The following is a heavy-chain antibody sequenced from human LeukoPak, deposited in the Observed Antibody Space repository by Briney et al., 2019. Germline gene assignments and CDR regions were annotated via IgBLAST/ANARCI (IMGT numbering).Heavy chain of an antibody. J-gene: IGHJ4*02. CDR3: ARANYGDYQYYFDY. CDR2: ISAYNGNT. Sequence: ASVKVSCKASGYTFTSYGISWVRQAPGQGLEWMGWISAYNGNTNYAQKLQGRVTMTTDTSTSTAYMELRSLRSDDTAVYYCARANYGDYQYYFDYWGQGILVTVSS. CDR1: GYTFTSYG. D-gene: IGHD4-17*01. V-gene: IGHV1-18*04.